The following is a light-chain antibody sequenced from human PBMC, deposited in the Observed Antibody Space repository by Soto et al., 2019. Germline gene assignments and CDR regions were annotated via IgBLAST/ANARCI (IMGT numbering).Light chain of an antibody. CDR3: SSYTSSGSFVV. CDR1: SSDVGGHNY. J-gene: IGLJ2*01. CDR2: DVS. V-gene: IGLV2-14*01. Sequence: QSALTQPASVSGSPGQSITISCTGTSSDVGGHNYVSWYQQHPGKAPKVIIYDVSNRPSGVSNRFSGSKSGNTASLTISGLQAEDEADYYCSSYTSSGSFVVFGGGTKVTVL.